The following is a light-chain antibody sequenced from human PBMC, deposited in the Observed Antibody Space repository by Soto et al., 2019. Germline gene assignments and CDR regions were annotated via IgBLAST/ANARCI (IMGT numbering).Light chain of an antibody. CDR2: GAS. J-gene: IGKJ1*01. Sequence: EIVLTQSPGTLSLSPGERATLSCRASQSVSYSYLAWFQQTPGQAPRLLIYGASSRATGIPDRFSGSGSGTDFTLTISGLEPEDCAVYYCQQYGSSPPWTFGQGPKVQIK. V-gene: IGKV3-20*01. CDR1: QSVSYSY. CDR3: QQYGSSPPWT.